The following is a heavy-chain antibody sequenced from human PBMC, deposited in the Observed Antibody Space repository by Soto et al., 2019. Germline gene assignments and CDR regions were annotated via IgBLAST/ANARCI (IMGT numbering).Heavy chain of an antibody. CDR1: GYTFTSYG. CDR2: ISAYNGNT. D-gene: IGHD5-12*01. J-gene: IGHJ3*02. CDR3: ARSRSKLVAQGTDAFDI. Sequence: ASLKVSCKASGYTFTSYGISWVRQAPGQGLEWMGWISAYNGNTNYAQKLQGRVTMTTDTSTSTAYMELRSLRSDDTAVYYCARSRSKLVAQGTDAFDIWGQGTMVNVSS. V-gene: IGHV1-18*01.